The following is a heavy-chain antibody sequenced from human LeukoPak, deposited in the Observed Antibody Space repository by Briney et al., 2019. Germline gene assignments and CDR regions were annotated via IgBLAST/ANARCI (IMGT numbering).Heavy chain of an antibody. J-gene: IGHJ5*02. CDR1: GGSISSHY. CDR3: ARGYDFWSGYYIGTWFDP. CDR2: FYYSGST. Sequence: SETLSLTGTVSGGSISSHYWSWVRQPPGKGLEWIGYFYYSGSTNYNPSLKSRVTISVDTSKNQFSLKLSSVTAADTAVYYCARGYDFWSGYYIGTWFDPWGQGTLVTVSS. V-gene: IGHV4-59*11. D-gene: IGHD3-3*01.